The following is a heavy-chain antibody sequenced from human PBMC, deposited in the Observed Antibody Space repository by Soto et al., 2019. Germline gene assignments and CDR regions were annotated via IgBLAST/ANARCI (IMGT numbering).Heavy chain of an antibody. CDR3: ARDRGTYALDY. D-gene: IGHD3-10*01. V-gene: IGHV1-18*01. J-gene: IGHJ4*02. Sequence: QVQLVQSGAEVKKPGASVKVSCKASGYTFTNYGISWVRQAPGQGLEWMGWISANNGKPNYEQKLQGRVTMTTDTSTSTADMELRSLRSDDTAGDHCARDRGTYALDYWCQGTLVTLSS. CDR2: ISANNGKP. CDR1: GYTFTNYG.